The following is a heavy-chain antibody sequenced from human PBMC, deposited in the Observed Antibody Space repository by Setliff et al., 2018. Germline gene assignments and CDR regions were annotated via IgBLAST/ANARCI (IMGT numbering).Heavy chain of an antibody. CDR1: GFTFSGYS. Sequence: PGGSLRLSCAASGFTFSGYSMNWVRQAPGKGLEWVSIIYSGGSTYYADSVKGRFTISRDNSKNTLYLQMNSLRAEDTAMYYCAREATWGGYSYGYIDYWGQGTLVTVSS. J-gene: IGHJ4*02. CDR3: AREATWGGYSYGYIDY. D-gene: IGHD5-18*01. CDR2: IYSGGST. V-gene: IGHV3-66*02.